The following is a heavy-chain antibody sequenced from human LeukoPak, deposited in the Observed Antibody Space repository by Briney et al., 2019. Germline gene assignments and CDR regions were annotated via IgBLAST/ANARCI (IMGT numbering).Heavy chain of an antibody. Sequence: GGSLRLSCAASGFTFSSYAMSGLHQPPRRGLEWVAAITGSGGGKYYADSVNGRFTISRDNSKSTLYLQMNRLRAEDTAVYYCAKVPAKYGGKVQLDYWGQGNLVTVSS. CDR2: ITGSGGGK. V-gene: IGHV3-23*01. D-gene: IGHD4-23*01. J-gene: IGHJ4*02. CDR3: AKVPAKYGGKVQLDY. CDR1: GFTFSSYA.